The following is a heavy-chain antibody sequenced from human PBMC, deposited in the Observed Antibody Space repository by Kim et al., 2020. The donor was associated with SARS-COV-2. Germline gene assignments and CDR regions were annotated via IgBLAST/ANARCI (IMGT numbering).Heavy chain of an antibody. V-gene: IGHV5-51*01. J-gene: IGHJ6*02. D-gene: IGHD3-10*01. CDR3: ARGAIHSYGIDV. Sequence: TTYSPSFQGQVTISADKSTSTAYLQWSSLKASDTAIYYCARGAIHSYGIDVWGQGTTVTVSS. CDR2: T.